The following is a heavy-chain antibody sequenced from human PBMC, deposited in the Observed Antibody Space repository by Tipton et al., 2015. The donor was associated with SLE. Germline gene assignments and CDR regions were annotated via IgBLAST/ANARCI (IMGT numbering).Heavy chain of an antibody. D-gene: IGHD2-8*01. CDR1: GFTFSSYA. CDR2: ISGSGGST. Sequence: SLRLSCAASGFTFSSYAMSWVRQAPGKGLEWVSAISGSGGSTYYADSVKGRFTISRDNAKNTLYLQMNRLRAEDTAVYYCAKDRGDIVVMVYTDWGQGTLVTGSS. J-gene: IGHJ4*02. V-gene: IGHV3-23*01. CDR3: AKDRGDIVVMVYTD.